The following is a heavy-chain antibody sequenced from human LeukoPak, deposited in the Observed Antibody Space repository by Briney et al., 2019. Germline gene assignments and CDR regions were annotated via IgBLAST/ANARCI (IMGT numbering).Heavy chain of an antibody. CDR2: IIPIRGST. Sequence: ASVKVSCKASGDTFTSYYMSWVRQAPGQGLEWMGWIIPIRGSTNYAQKFQGRVTITGDKSTSTAYMELSRLRSEDTAVYYCARDLGTSSSWPDDAFDIWGQGTMVTVSS. V-gene: IGHV1-2*02. CDR3: ARDLGTSSSWPDDAFDI. J-gene: IGHJ3*02. CDR1: GDTFTSYY. D-gene: IGHD6-13*01.